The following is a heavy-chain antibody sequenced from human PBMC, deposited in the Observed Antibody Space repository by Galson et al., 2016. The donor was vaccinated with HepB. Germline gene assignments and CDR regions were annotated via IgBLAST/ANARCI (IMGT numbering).Heavy chain of an antibody. CDR1: GYSFTTYA. J-gene: IGHJ4*02. Sequence: SVKVSCKASGYSFTTYAVHWVRQAPGQRLEWMGWINTANGNTRYSQNFQGRVTITRDTSASIAYMELSSLRSEDTAVYYCARDGEDGAGPPTYDFYFDYWGQGTLVTVS. V-gene: IGHV1-3*04. CDR3: ARDGEDGAGPPTYDFYFDY. D-gene: IGHD3/OR15-3a*01. CDR2: INTANGNT.